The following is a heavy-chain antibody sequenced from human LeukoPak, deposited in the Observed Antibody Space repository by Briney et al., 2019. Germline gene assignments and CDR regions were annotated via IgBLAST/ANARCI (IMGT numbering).Heavy chain of an antibody. J-gene: IGHJ4*02. CDR2: INHSGST. D-gene: IGHD2-21*02. Sequence: SETLSLTCAVYGGSFSGYYWSWIRQPPGKGLEWIGEINHSGSTNYNPSLKSRVTISVDTSKNQFSLKLSSVTAADTAAYYCARGAPYCGGDCNDYWGQGTLVTVSS. CDR3: ARGAPYCGGDCNDY. V-gene: IGHV4-34*01. CDR1: GGSFSGYY.